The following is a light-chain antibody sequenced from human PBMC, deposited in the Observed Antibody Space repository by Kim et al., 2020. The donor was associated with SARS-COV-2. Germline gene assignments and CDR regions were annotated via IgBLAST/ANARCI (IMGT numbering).Light chain of an antibody. CDR1: SSNSGSNY. CDR2: RNN. V-gene: IGLV1-47*01. Sequence: GQRVTIACSGSSSNSGSNYVYWYKQLPGTAPKHLIYRNNQRPSGVPDRFSGSKSGTSASLAISGLRSEDEADYYCAAWDDSLSGRVFGGGTQLTVL. J-gene: IGLJ3*02. CDR3: AAWDDSLSGRV.